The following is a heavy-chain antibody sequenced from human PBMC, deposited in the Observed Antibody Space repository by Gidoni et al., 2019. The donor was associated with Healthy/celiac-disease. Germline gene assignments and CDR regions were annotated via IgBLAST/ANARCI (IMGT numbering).Heavy chain of an antibody. J-gene: IGHJ4*02. CDR2: ISYDGSNK. D-gene: IGHD1-26*01. CDR3: AKTLGGATCFDY. Sequence: QVQLVESGGGVVQPGRSLRLSCAASGFTFSSYGMHWVRQAPGKGLEWVAVISYDGSNKYYADSVKGRFTISRDNSKNTLYLQMNSLRAEDTAVYYCAKTLGGATCFDYWGQGTLVTVSS. CDR1: GFTFSSYG. V-gene: IGHV3-30*18.